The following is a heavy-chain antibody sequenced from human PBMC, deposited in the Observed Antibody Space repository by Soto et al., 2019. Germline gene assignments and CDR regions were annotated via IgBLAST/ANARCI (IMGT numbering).Heavy chain of an antibody. CDR3: ARPTWINTPVDAFDI. CDR2: INHSGST. V-gene: IGHV4-34*01. CDR1: GGSFSGYY. J-gene: IGHJ3*02. Sequence: LSLTCAVYGGSFSGYYWSWIRQPPGKGLEWIGEINHSGSTNHNPSLKSRVTISVDTSKNQFSLKLSSVTAADTAVYYCARPTWINTPVDAFDIWGQGTMVTVSS. D-gene: IGHD5-12*01.